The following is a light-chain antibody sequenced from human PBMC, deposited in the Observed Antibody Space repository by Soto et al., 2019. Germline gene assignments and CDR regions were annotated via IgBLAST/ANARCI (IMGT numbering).Light chain of an antibody. J-gene: IGLJ3*02. CDR3: AAWDHSLSGWM. V-gene: IGLV1-47*01. CDR2: RNN. Sequence: QSVLTQPPSASATPGQRVTISCSGSSSNIGSDFVFWYQQLPGTAPKLLIYRNNQRPSGVPDRFSGSKSGNSASLAISGLRSEDEADYYCAAWDHSLSGWMIGGGTKLPVL. CDR1: SSNIGSDF.